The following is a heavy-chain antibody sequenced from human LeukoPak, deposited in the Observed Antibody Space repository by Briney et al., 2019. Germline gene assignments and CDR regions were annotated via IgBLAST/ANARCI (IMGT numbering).Heavy chain of an antibody. D-gene: IGHD2-15*01. V-gene: IGHV1-69*04. Sequence: PEASVKVSCKASGGTFSSYAISWVRQAPGQGLEWMGRIIPILGIANYAQKFQGRVTITADKSTSTAYMELSGLRSEDTAVYYCARDGRYCSGGSCRDYGMDVWGQGTTVTVSS. CDR3: ARDGRYCSGGSCRDYGMDV. CDR2: IIPILGIA. CDR1: GGTFSSYA. J-gene: IGHJ6*02.